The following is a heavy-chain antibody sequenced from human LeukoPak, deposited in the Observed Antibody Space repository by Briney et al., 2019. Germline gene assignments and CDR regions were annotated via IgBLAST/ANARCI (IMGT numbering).Heavy chain of an antibody. CDR3: AKDRYSSSSGWFDP. Sequence: PGGSLRLSCAASGFTFDDYALHWVRQAPGKGLEWVSGISWSSGSIGYADSVKGRFTTSRDNAKNSLYLQMNSLRAEDTALYYCAKDRYSSSSGWFDPWGQGTLVTVSS. J-gene: IGHJ5*02. CDR1: GFTFDDYA. D-gene: IGHD6-13*01. V-gene: IGHV3-9*01. CDR2: ISWSSGSI.